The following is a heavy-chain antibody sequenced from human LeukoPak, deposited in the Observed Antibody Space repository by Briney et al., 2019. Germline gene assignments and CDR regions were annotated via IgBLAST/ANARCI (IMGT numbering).Heavy chain of an antibody. V-gene: IGHV3-15*01. CDR1: GFTFSIYE. J-gene: IGHJ4*02. Sequence: GGSLRLSCAASGFTFSIYEMNWVRQAPGKGLEWVGRIKSKTDGGTTDYAAPVKGRFTISRDDSKNTLYLQMNSLKTEDTAVYYCTTATYYYDSSGYYVYYFDYWGQGTLVTVSS. CDR3: TTATYYYDSSGYYVYYFDY. CDR2: IKSKTDGGTT. D-gene: IGHD3-22*01.